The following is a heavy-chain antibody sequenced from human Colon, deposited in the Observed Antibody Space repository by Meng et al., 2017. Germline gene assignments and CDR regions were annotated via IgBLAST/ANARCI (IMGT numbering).Heavy chain of an antibody. CDR2: IYHSGST. Sequence: QLLGQYSGTPRVTLEVTLTPTENISGDSISSWGNSAPGARLPRGEGLDRIGAIYHSGSTSYDRSVISLVTIFVATSKNQCSLMLTSVAASDTAVYYCERRRGGSGRDCWGQGTLVTVSS. V-gene: IGHV4-39*01. CDR1: GDSISSWGNS. J-gene: IGHJ4*02. CDR3: ERRRGGSGRDC. D-gene: IGHD3-10*01.